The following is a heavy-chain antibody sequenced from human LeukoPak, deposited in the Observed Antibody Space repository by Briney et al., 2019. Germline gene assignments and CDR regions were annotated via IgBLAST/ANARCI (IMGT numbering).Heavy chain of an antibody. CDR3: ARERNSGYHGSAFDI. V-gene: IGHV4-39*07. CDR2: IYYSGST. J-gene: IGHJ3*02. D-gene: IGHD5-12*01. CDR1: GGSISSSSYY. Sequence: KTSETLSLTCTVSGGSISSSSYYWGWIRQPPGKGLEWIGSIYYSGSTYYNPSLKSRVTISVDTSKNQFSLKLSSVTAADTAVYYCARERNSGYHGSAFDIWGQGTMVTVSS.